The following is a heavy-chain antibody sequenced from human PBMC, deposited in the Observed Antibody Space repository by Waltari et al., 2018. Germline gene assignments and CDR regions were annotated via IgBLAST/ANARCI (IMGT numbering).Heavy chain of an antibody. V-gene: IGHV4-34*02. CDR1: GGSFSGYS. CDR2: INHAGNR. J-gene: IGHJ6*02. Sequence: QVQLPQWGAGLLQPSETLSLTCGVYGGSFSGYSWGWLRQPPGKGLEWIGEINHAGNRNYNPSLRSRVTMLVDTSRSQFSRKLSSMTAADTALYYCVRLEDCSGPGGNCYSGDSFALDVWGQGTTVTVSS. D-gene: IGHD2-21*02. CDR3: VRLEDCSGPGGNCYSGDSFALDV.